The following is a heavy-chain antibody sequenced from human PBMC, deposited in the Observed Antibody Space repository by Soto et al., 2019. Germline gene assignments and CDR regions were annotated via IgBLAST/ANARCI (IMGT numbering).Heavy chain of an antibody. CDR2: IWYDGSYK. V-gene: IGHV3-33*01. D-gene: IGHD7-27*01. CDR1: GFTFSSYG. J-gene: IGHJ4*02. Sequence: QVQLVESGGGVVQPGRSLRLSCVGAGFTFSSYGMHLVRQAPGKGLEWVALIWYDGSYKYYVDSVKGRFTISRDDSKNTLYLQMNSLRADDTAVYYCARDRANSGVDYWGQGTLVTVSS. CDR3: ARDRANSGVDY.